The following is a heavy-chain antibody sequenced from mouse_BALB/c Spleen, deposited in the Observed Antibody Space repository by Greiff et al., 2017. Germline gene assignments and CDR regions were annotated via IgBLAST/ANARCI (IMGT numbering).Heavy chain of an antibody. D-gene: IGHD1-1*02. Sequence: EVKVEESGGGLVQPGGSLRLSCATSGFTFTAYYMSWVRQPPGKALEWLGFIRNKANGYTTEYSASVKGRFTIYRANSQSILQLKRNTSGDEDIDTYSCARDRDRRGGDFDGWGEGTTVTVSS. CDR3: ARDRDRRGGDFDG. CDR2: IRNKANGYTT. V-gene: IGHV7-3*02. J-gene: IGHJ1*01. CDR1: GFTFTAYY.